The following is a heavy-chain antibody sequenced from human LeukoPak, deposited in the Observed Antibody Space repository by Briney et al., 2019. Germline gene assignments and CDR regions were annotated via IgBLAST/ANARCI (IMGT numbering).Heavy chain of an antibody. Sequence: ASVKVSCMASGYTFTSSDIYWVRQATGQGREWMGWMNPKSGNTGYAQKFQSRVTMTRNTSISTAYMELSSLRSEDTAVYYCARSIRRYFDWLPRTYPPYYYYGMDVWGQGTTVTVSS. J-gene: IGHJ6*02. D-gene: IGHD3-9*01. CDR1: GYTFTSSD. CDR3: ARSIRRYFDWLPRTYPPYYYYGMDV. V-gene: IGHV1-8*01. CDR2: MNPKSGNT.